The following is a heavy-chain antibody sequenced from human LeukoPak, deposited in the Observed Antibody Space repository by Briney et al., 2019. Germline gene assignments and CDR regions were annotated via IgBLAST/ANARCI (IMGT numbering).Heavy chain of an antibody. J-gene: IGHJ4*02. D-gene: IGHD2-8*01. V-gene: IGHV4-59*01. CDR3: ARVELFNGEDY. Sequence: SETLSLTCTVSGGSISSYYWSWIRQPPGKGLEWIGYIYYSGSTNYNPSLKSRVTISVDTSKNQFSLKLSSVTAVDTAVYYCARVELFNGEDYWGQGTLVTVSS. CDR2: IYYSGST. CDR1: GGSISSYY.